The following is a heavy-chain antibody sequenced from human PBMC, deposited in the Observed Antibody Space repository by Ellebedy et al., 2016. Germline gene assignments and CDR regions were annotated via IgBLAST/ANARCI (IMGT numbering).Heavy chain of an antibody. V-gene: IGHV4-59*01. CDR2: IYYSGST. Sequence: SETLSLXXTVSGGSISSYYWSWIRQPPGKGLEWIGYIYYSGSTNYNPSLKSRVTISVDTSKNQFSLKLSSVTAADTAVYYCARGFGDYIDFWGQGTLVTVSS. CDR3: ARGFGDYIDF. CDR1: GGSISSYY. J-gene: IGHJ4*02. D-gene: IGHD3-10*01.